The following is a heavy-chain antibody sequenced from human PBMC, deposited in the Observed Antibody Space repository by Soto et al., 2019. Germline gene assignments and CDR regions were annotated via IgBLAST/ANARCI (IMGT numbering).Heavy chain of an antibody. CDR3: ARDEPGGLLWFGEFLFDY. CDR1: GFTFSDYY. J-gene: IGHJ4*02. D-gene: IGHD3-10*01. Sequence: GGSLRLSCAASGFTFSDYYMSWIRQAPGKGLEWVSYISSSGSTIYYADSVKGRFTISRDNAKNSLYLQMNSLRAEDTAVYYCARDEPGGLLWFGEFLFDYWGQGTLVTVSS. CDR2: ISSSGSTI. V-gene: IGHV3-11*01.